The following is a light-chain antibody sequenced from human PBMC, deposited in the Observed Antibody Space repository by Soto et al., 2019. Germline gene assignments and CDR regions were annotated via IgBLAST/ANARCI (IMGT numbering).Light chain of an antibody. CDR1: QYISTY. V-gene: IGKV1-39*01. J-gene: IGKJ4*02. Sequence: DIQMTQSPSSLSASVGDRVTITCRASQYISTYLNWYRQKSGKAPEVLIYSASTLKSGFPSRFSGRGSGTDFTLTIIGLPSEDFATYYCQQSYTTPRTFCAGTKVEIK. CDR3: QQSYTTPRT. CDR2: SAS.